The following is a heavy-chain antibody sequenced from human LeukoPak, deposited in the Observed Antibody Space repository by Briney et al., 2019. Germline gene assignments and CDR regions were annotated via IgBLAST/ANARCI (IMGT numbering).Heavy chain of an antibody. Sequence: SETLSLTCTVSGGSISSGSYYWSWIRQPAGKGLEWIGRIYTSGSTNYNPSLKSRVTISVDTSKNQFSLKLSSVTAADTAVYYCAREKIAYYDNSGRGWFDPWGQGTLVTVSS. D-gene: IGHD3-22*01. V-gene: IGHV4-61*02. CDR2: IYTSGST. CDR1: GGSISSGSYY. CDR3: AREKIAYYDNSGRGWFDP. J-gene: IGHJ5*02.